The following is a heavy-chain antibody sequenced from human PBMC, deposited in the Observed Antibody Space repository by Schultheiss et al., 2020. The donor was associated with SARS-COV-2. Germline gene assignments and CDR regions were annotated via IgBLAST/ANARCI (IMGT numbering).Heavy chain of an antibody. Sequence: SETLSLTCAVYGGSFSGYYWSWIRQPPGKGLEWIGEINDSGSTNYNPSLKSRVTISVDTSKNQFSLKLSSVTAADTAVYYCARVVVPPAIRVYYYYYMDVWGKGTTVTVSS. CDR2: INDSGST. J-gene: IGHJ6*03. D-gene: IGHD2-2*02. CDR3: ARVVVPPAIRVYYYYYMDV. V-gene: IGHV4-34*01. CDR1: GGSFSGYY.